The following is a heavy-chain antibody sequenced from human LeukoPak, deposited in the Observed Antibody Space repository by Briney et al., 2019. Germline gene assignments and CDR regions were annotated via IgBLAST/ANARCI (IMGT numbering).Heavy chain of an antibody. CDR2: INPNSGGT. V-gene: IGHV1-2*06. J-gene: IGHJ4*02. CDR3: ARPGYYDSSGYYFGFDY. Sequence: GASVKVSCKASGYASSGYYMHWVRQAPGQGLEWMGRINPNSGGTNYAQKFQGRVTMTRDTSISTAYMELSRLRSDDTAVYYCARPGYYDSSGYYFGFDYWGQGTLVTVSS. CDR1: GYASSGYY. D-gene: IGHD3-22*01.